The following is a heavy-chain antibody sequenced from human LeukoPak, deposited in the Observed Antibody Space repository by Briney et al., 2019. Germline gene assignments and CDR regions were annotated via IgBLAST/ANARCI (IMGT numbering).Heavy chain of an antibody. CDR3: ARGRTGWYFDY. CDR2: INHSGST. D-gene: IGHD6-19*01. J-gene: IGHJ4*02. CDR1: GGSFSDYY. Sequence: SETLSLTCAVYGGSFSDYYWSWIRQPPGKGLEWIGEINHSGSTNYNPSLKSRVTISVDTSKNQFSLKLSSVTAADTAVYYCARGRTGWYFDYWGQGTLVTVSS. V-gene: IGHV4-34*01.